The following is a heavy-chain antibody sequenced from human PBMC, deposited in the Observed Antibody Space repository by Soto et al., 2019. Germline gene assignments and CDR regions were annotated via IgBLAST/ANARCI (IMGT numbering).Heavy chain of an antibody. CDR1: GYTFTNFG. D-gene: IGHD1-26*01. CDR2: ISAYNGNT. CDR3: ARVVGALGHWFDP. J-gene: IGHJ5*02. V-gene: IGHV1-18*01. Sequence: ASVKVSCKASGYTFTNFGISWVRQAPGQGLEWMGWISAYNGNTNYAQNFQGRVTMTTDTSTSTAYMELRSLRSDDTAVYYCARVVGALGHWFDPWGQGTLVTVS.